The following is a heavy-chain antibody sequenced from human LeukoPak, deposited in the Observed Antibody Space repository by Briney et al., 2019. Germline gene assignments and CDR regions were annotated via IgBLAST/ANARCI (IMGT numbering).Heavy chain of an antibody. CDR2: ISYDGSNK. Sequence: RSLRLSCAASGFTFSSYGMHWVRQAPGKGLEWVAVISYDGSNKYYADSVKGRFTISRDNSKNTLYLQMNSLRAEDTAVYYCAKPSGGSSWSLRPYYYYGMDVWGKGTTVTVSS. J-gene: IGHJ6*04. D-gene: IGHD6-13*01. CDR1: GFTFSSYG. V-gene: IGHV3-30*18. CDR3: AKPSGGSSWSLRPYYYYGMDV.